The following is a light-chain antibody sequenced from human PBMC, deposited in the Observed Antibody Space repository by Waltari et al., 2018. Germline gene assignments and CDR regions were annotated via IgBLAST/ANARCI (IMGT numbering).Light chain of an antibody. CDR1: QGISSY. CDR3: QQLNSYPLS. J-gene: IGKJ3*01. V-gene: IGKV1-9*01. Sequence: CRASQGISSYLAWYQQKPGKAPELLIYAASTLQSWVPSRFSGSGSGTDFTLTISSLQPDDFATYYCQQLNSYPLSFGPGTKVDVK. CDR2: AAS.